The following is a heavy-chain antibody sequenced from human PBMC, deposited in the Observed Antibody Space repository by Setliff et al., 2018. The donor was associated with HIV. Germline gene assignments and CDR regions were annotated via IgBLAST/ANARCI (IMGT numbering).Heavy chain of an antibody. CDR2: IRSKAYGGTT. V-gene: IGHV3-49*03. J-gene: IGHJ6*02. D-gene: IGHD6-13*01. Sequence: PGGSLRLSCAVSGFFFSDHYMSWIRQAPGKGLEWVGFIRSKAYGGTTEYAASVKGRFTISRDDSKSIAYLQMNSLKTEDTAVYYCTRDGVEVAADWGQGTTVTVSS. CDR3: TRDGVEVAAD. CDR1: GFFFSDHY.